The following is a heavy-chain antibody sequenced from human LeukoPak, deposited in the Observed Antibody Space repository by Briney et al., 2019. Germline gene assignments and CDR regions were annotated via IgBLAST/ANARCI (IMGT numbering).Heavy chain of an antibody. V-gene: IGHV5-51*01. CDR3: ARHDTNGWHYFDY. Sequence: GESLKISCTGSGYRFTTYWIGWVRQMPGKGLEWMGIIFPGDSDTRYSPSFQGQVTISADKSINTAYLQWSSLKASDTAMYYCARHDTNGWHYFDYWGQGTLVTVSS. CDR2: IFPGDSDT. J-gene: IGHJ4*02. D-gene: IGHD6-19*01. CDR1: GYRFTTYW.